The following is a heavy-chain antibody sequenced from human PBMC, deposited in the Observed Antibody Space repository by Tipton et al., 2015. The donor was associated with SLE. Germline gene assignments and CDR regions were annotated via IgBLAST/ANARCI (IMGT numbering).Heavy chain of an antibody. CDR1: GGSFSGYY. CDR3: ARDRLGGPFDS. D-gene: IGHD1-26*01. V-gene: IGHV4-59*01. CDR2: IYDSGTT. Sequence: LRLSCTVSGGSFSGYYWNWIRQPPGKGLEWIGYIYDSGTTNFNPSLKSRVIISEDTSKNQFSLKLGSVTAADTAVYYCARDRLGGPFDSWGQGTLVTVSS. J-gene: IGHJ4*02.